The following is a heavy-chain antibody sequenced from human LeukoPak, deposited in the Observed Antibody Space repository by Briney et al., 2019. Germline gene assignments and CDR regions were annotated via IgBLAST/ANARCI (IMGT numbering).Heavy chain of an antibody. J-gene: IGHJ1*01. V-gene: IGHV4-34*01. CDR2: INHSGST. CDR1: GGSFSGYY. Sequence: SETLSLTCAVYGGSFSGYYWSWIRLPPGKGLEWFGEINHSGSTNYNPSLKSRVTISVDTSKNQFSLKLSSVTAADTAVYYCARRVGYCSGGSCPEYFQHWGQGTLVTVSS. CDR3: ARRVGYCSGGSCPEYFQH. D-gene: IGHD2-15*01.